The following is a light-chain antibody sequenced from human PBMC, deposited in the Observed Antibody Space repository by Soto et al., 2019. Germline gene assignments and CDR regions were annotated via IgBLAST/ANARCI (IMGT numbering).Light chain of an antibody. V-gene: IGKV1-5*01. Sequence: DIQMTQSPSTLSASVGDRVTITCRASQSISNWLAWYQHKPGKAPKVVIYDASSLGSGVPSRFSGGGSGTEFTLTISSLQPGDSATYFCQQYNSYSPWTFGQGTKVEIK. J-gene: IGKJ1*01. CDR3: QQYNSYSPWT. CDR1: QSISNW. CDR2: DAS.